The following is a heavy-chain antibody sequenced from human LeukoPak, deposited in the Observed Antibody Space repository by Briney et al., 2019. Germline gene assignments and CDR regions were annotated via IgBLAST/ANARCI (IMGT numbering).Heavy chain of an antibody. CDR2: ISSSSSYI. CDR1: GFTFSSYS. D-gene: IGHD6-6*01. J-gene: IGHJ4*02. V-gene: IGHV3-21*01. CDR3: ARADEYSSSKTH. Sequence: GGSLRLSCAASGFTFSSYSMNWVRQAPGKGLEWVSSISSSSSYINYADSVKGRFTISRDNAKNSLYLQMNSLRAEDTAVYYCARADEYSSSKTHWGQGTLVTVSS.